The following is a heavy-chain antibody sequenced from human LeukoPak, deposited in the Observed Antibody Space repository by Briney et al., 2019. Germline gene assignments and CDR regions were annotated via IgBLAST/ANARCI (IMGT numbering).Heavy chain of an antibody. CDR1: GGSFSGYY. CDR2: INHSGST. J-gene: IGHJ4*02. D-gene: IGHD3-10*01. Sequence: PSETLSLTCAVYGGSFSGYYWSWIRQPPGKGLEWIGEINHSGSTNYNPSLKSRVTISVDTSKNQFSLKLSSVTAADTAVYYCARQRDVLLWFGETDYWGQGTLVTVSS. V-gene: IGHV4-34*01. CDR3: ARQRDVLLWFGETDY.